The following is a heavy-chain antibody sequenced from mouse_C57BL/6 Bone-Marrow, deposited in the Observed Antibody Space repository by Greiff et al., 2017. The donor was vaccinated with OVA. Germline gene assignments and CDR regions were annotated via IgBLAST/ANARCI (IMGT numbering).Heavy chain of an antibody. CDR2: INPGSGGT. J-gene: IGHJ2*01. CDR1: GYAFTNYL. CDR3: ARAYFDY. V-gene: IGHV1-54*01. Sequence: VKLQQSGAELVRPGTSVKVSCKASGYAFTNYLIEWVKQRPGQGLEWIGVINPGSGGTNYNEKFQGKATLTADKSSITAYMELRSLTSEDSAVYFCARAYFDYWGQGTTLTVSS.